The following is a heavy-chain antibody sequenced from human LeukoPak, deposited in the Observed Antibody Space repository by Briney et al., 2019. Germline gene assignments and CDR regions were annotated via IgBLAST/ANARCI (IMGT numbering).Heavy chain of an antibody. Sequence: PSETLSLTCTVSGYSISSGYFWGWIRQPPGKGLEWIAIIHSGESPYYSPSLESRVTMAIDTSKNQFSLKLSSVTAADAAVYYCARARHGYIYGYRPNELGHFFDYWGQGTLVTVSS. CDR2: IHSGESP. CDR3: ARARHGYIYGYRPNELGHFFDY. J-gene: IGHJ4*02. CDR1: GYSISSGYF. D-gene: IGHD5-18*01. V-gene: IGHV4-38-2*02.